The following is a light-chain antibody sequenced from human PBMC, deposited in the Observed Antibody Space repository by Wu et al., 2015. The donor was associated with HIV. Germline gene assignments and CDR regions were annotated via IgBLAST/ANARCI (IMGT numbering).Light chain of an antibody. J-gene: IGKJ2*01. CDR1: QSVGSNY. Sequence: EIVLTQSPGTLSLSPGERATLSCRASQSVGSNYLAWYQQRPGQPPRVLIYGASSRATGIPDRFSGSGSGTDFTLTIGRLEPEDFAVYYCHQYGSSPYTFGQGTKLEI. CDR3: HQYGSSPYT. CDR2: GAS. V-gene: IGKV3-20*01.